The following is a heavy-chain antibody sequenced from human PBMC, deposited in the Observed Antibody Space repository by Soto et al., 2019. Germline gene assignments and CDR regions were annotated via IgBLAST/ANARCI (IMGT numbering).Heavy chain of an antibody. CDR2: LNQDGSET. D-gene: IGHD6-6*01. CDR1: GFTFSSYW. V-gene: IGHV3-7*01. J-gene: IGHJ6*03. Sequence: EVQVVESGGGLVQPGGSLRLSCAASGFTFSSYWMNWVRQAPGKGLEWVANLNQDGSETHYAGSVKGRFTISRDNAKNSLYLQMNSLRAEDTAVYYCARGHDVRMYYYYYMDVWGKGTTVTVSS. CDR3: ARGHDVRMYYYYYMDV.